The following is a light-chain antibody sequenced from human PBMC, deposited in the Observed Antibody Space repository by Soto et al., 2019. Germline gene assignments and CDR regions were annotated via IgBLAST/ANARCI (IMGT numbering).Light chain of an antibody. CDR2: DAS. J-gene: IGKJ5*01. CDR1: QSVSSN. CDR3: QKYNNWPPIT. V-gene: IGKV3-15*01. Sequence: DIVMTQSPATLSVSPGERATLSCRASQSVSSNLAWYQQKPGQAPRLLIYDASTRATGIPARFSGSGSGTEFTLTISRLQSEDFAVYSCQKYNNWPPITFGQGTRLEIK.